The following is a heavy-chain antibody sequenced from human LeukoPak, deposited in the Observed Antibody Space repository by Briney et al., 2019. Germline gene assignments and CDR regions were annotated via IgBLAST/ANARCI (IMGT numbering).Heavy chain of an antibody. CDR1: GYTFTGYY. D-gene: IGHD4-17*01. Sequence: ASVKVSCKASGYTFTGYYMHWLRQAPGQGLEWMGWINPNSGGTNYAQKFQGRVTMTRDTSISTAYMELSTLRSDDTAVYYCARVSTTVTTVDYWGQGTLVTVSS. J-gene: IGHJ4*02. V-gene: IGHV1-2*02. CDR3: ARVSTTVTTVDY. CDR2: INPNSGGT.